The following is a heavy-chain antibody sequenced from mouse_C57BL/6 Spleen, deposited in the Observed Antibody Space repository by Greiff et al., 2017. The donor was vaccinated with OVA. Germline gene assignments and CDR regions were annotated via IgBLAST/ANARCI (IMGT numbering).Heavy chain of an antibody. CDR3: ATGGNSSDWYFDV. V-gene: IGHV1-72*01. D-gene: IGHD2-1*01. CDR2: IDPKSGGT. CDR1: GYTFTSYW. Sequence: QVQLQQPGAELVKPGASVKLSCKASGYTFTSYWMHWVKQRPGRGLEWIGRIDPKSGGTKYNEKFKSKATLTVDKPSSTAYMQLSSLTSEDSAVYYGATGGNSSDWYFDVWGTGTTVTVAS. J-gene: IGHJ1*03.